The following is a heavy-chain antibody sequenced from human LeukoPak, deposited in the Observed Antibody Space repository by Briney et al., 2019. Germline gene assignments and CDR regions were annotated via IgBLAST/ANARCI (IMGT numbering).Heavy chain of an antibody. CDR2: IRSNGIIT. V-gene: IGHV3-23*01. CDR1: GFTFTHHG. CDR3: AKDDAWVRYQD. D-gene: IGHD5-12*01. Sequence: GGTLRLSCAASGFTFTHHGMNWVRQAPGKGLEWVSGIRSNGIITYYADSVKGRFTISRDNSKNTVDLQMNSLRVEDTAVYYCAKDDAWVRYQDWGQGTLVTVSS. J-gene: IGHJ4*02.